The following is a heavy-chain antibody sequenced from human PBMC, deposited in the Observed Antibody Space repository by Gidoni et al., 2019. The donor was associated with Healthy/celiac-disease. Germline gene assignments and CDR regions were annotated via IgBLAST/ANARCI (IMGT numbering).Heavy chain of an antibody. CDR1: GFPFSSYS. D-gene: IGHD1-26*01. J-gene: IGHJ4*02. CDR2: ISSSSSYI. CDR3: ARSGKYSGSSFDY. Sequence: EVQLVESGGGLVKPGGSRRLSCAAYGFPFSSYSMNWVRQAPGKGLEWASSISSSSSYIYYADSVKGRFTISRDNAKNSLYLQMNSLRAEDTAVYYCARSGKYSGSSFDYWGQGTLVTVSS. V-gene: IGHV3-21*01.